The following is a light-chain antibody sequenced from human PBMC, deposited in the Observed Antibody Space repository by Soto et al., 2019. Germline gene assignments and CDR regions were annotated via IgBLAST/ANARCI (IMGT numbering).Light chain of an antibody. CDR3: QQYHGYPRT. V-gene: IGKV1-5*03. Sequence: DIQMTQSPSTLSASVGDRVSITCRASQNIGNYLAWFQQTPGEAPKLLIYKASSLHGGVPSRFSGGGSGTEFTLTISGLQPDDFATYHCQQYHGYPRTFGPGTRVEI. CDR2: KAS. J-gene: IGKJ1*01. CDR1: QNIGNY.